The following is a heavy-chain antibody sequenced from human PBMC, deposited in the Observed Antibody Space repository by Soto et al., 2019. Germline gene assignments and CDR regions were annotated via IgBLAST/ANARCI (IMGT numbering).Heavy chain of an antibody. J-gene: IGHJ4*02. Sequence: PSETLSLTCAVSGGSISSGGYSWSWIRQPPGKGLEWIGYIYHSGSTYYNPSLKSRVTISVDRSKKQLSLKLSSVTAADTAVYYCARASTTVTTLDYWGQGTLVTVS. CDR3: ARASTTVTTLDY. CDR1: GGSISSGGYS. V-gene: IGHV4-30-2*01. CDR2: IYHSGST. D-gene: IGHD4-17*01.